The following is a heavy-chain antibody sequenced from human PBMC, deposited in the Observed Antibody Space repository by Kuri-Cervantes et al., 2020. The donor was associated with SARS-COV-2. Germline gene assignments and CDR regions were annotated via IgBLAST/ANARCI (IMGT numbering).Heavy chain of an antibody. J-gene: IGHJ5*02. Sequence: SETLSLTCTVSGGSISSSNYYWGWIRQPPGRGLEWIGYIYYSGSTYCNPSLKSRLRISLDMPKNQFSLKLTSVTAADTAVYYCAREKHLWPDSGHNWFDPWGQGTLVTVSS. CDR3: AREKHLWPDSGHNWFDP. CDR2: IYYSGST. D-gene: IGHD5-18*01. CDR1: GGSISSSNYY. V-gene: IGHV4-30-4*08.